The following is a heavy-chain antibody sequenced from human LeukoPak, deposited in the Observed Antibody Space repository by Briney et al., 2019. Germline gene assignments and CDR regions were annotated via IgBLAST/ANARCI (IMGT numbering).Heavy chain of an antibody. V-gene: IGHV4-34*01. J-gene: IGHJ5*02. CDR1: GGSFSGYY. CDR3: ARGKNYYGSGSFP. CDR2: INHSGST. Sequence: SETLSLTCAVYGGSFSGYYWSWIRQPPGKGLEWIGEINHSGSTNYNPSLKSRVTISVDTSKNQFSLKLSSVTAADTAVYCCARGKNYYGSGSFPWGQGTLVTVSS. D-gene: IGHD3-10*01.